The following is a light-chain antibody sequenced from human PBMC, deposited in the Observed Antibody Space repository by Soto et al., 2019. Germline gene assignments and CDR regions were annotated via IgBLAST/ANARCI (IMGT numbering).Light chain of an antibody. Sequence: QSALTQPASVSGSPGQSITISCNGTSSDVGRYNLVSWYQQHPGKAPKLMIYEGSKRPSGVSNRFSGSKSGNTASLTISGLQAEDEADYYCCSYADSSTYVIFGGGTKVTVL. CDR3: CSYADSSTYVI. J-gene: IGLJ2*01. CDR2: EGS. CDR1: SSDVGRYNL. V-gene: IGLV2-23*01.